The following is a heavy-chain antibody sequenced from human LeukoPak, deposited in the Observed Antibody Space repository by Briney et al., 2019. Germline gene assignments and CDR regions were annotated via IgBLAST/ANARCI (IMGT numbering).Heavy chain of an antibody. Sequence: GGSLRLSCAASGFTFRSYVMNWVRQAPGKGLEWVSTISGSGGSTYYSDSVKGRFTISRDNSKNTLYLQMNSLRAEDTAVYYCATESGTYSGTCFDYWGQGTLVTVSS. V-gene: IGHV3-23*01. CDR3: ATESGTYSGTCFDY. CDR2: ISGSGGST. J-gene: IGHJ4*02. D-gene: IGHD1-26*01. CDR1: GFTFRSYV.